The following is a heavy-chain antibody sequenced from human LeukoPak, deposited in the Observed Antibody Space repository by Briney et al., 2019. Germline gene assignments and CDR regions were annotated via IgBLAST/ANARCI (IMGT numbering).Heavy chain of an antibody. D-gene: IGHD6-19*01. CDR2: ISGSGGDT. CDR1: GFTFSSYA. CDR3: AKTTAGYSSGRYPGWPIDY. Sequence: GGFLRLSCAASGFTFSSYAMSWVRQAPGKGLEWVSGISGSGGDTYFADSVKGRFTISRDNSKNTVFLQMDSLRAEDTAVYYCAKTTAGYSSGRYPGWPIDYWGQGTLVTVSS. J-gene: IGHJ4*02. V-gene: IGHV3-23*01.